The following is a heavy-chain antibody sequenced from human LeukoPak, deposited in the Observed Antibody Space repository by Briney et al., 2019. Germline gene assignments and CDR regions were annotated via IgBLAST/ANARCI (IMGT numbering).Heavy chain of an antibody. CDR3: ARHPAY. CDR2: ISYDGSNK. Sequence: SGGSLSLFCAASGFTYSSYAVHWVRQAPGKGLEWVAVISYDGSNKYYADSVKGRFTISRDNSKNTLYLQMNSLRAEDTAVYYCARHPAYWGQRCLVTVSS. CDR1: GFTYSSYA. V-gene: IGHV3-30-3*01. J-gene: IGHJ4*02.